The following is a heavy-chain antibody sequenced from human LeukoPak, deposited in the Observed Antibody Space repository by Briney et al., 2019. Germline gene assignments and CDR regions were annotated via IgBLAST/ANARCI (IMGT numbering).Heavy chain of an antibody. CDR2: ISGSGGST. D-gene: IGHD3-16*02. J-gene: IGHJ4*02. CDR1: GFTFSSYA. V-gene: IGHV3-23*01. Sequence: GGSLRLSCAASGFTFSSYAMSWVRQAPGKGLEWVSAISGSGGSTYYADSVKGRFTISRDNSKNTLYLQMNSLRAEDTAVYYCAKVTSGDYVWGSYRSDYWGQGTLVTVSS. CDR3: AKVTSGDYVWGSYRSDY.